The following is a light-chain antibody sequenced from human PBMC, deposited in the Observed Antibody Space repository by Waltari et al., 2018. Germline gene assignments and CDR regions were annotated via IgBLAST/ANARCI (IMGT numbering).Light chain of an antibody. J-gene: IGLJ1*01. CDR3: QSYDSSLSVYV. CDR2: GNS. V-gene: IGLV1-40*01. CDR1: SSNIGAGYD. Sequence: QSVLTQPPSVSGAPGQRVTISCTGSSSNIGAGYDVHWYQQLPGTAPKLLIHGNSTRPSGVPDRFSGSKSGTSASLAITGLQAEDEADYYCQSYDSSLSVYVFGTGTKVTVL.